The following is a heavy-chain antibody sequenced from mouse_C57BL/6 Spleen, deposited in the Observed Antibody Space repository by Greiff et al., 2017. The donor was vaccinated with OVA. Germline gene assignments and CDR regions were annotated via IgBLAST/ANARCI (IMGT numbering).Heavy chain of an antibody. J-gene: IGHJ4*01. Sequence: VQLQQPGAELVKPGASVKVSCKASGYTFTSYWMHWVKQRPGQGLEWIGRIHPSDSDTNYNQKFKGKATLTVDKSSSTAYMQLSSLTSEDSAVYYCAIGGPYSNPLYAIDYWGQGTSVTVSS. CDR3: AIGGPYSNPLYAIDY. V-gene: IGHV1-74*01. D-gene: IGHD2-5*01. CDR1: GYTFTSYW. CDR2: IHPSDSDT.